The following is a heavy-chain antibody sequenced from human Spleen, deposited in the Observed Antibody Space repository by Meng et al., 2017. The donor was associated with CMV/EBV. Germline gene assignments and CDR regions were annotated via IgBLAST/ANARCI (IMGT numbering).Heavy chain of an antibody. Sequence: ASVKVSCKASGYTFTSYDINWVRQATGQGLEWMGWMNPNSGNTGYAQKFQGRVTMTRNTSISTAYMELSSLRSEDTAVYYCVSRSHCSSTSCLSFDYWGQGTLVTVS. CDR3: VSRSHCSSTSCLSFDY. CDR2: MNPNSGNT. V-gene: IGHV1-8*01. J-gene: IGHJ4*02. CDR1: GYTFTSYD. D-gene: IGHD2-2*01.